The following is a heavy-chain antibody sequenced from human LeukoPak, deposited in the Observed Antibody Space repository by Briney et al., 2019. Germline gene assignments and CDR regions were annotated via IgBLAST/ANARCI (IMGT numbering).Heavy chain of an antibody. CDR3: AKDKGWGYSTYDFYGMDV. J-gene: IGHJ6*02. CDR1: GFTFSSYA. CDR2: ISGSGGNT. V-gene: IGHV3-23*01. Sequence: PGGSLRLSCAASGFTFSSYAMSWVRQAPGRGLEWVSAISGSGGNTYYADSVKGRFTISRDNSKNTLYLQMNSLRAEDTAVYYCAKDKGWGYSTYDFYGMDVWGQGTTVTVSS. D-gene: IGHD1-26*01.